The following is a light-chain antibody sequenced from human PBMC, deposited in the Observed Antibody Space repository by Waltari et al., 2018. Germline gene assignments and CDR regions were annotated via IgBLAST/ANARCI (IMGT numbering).Light chain of an antibody. CDR2: GAS. J-gene: IGKJ1*01. V-gene: IGKV3-20*01. Sequence: DIVLTQSPGTLSLSPGERATLSCRASQTISNTYLVWFQQKRGQAPRLLIYGASNRATGIPDRFSGSGSGTDFTLTISRLEPEDFAMYYCQHYGSPPGTFGQETNVEIK. CDR1: QTISNTY. CDR3: QHYGSPPGT.